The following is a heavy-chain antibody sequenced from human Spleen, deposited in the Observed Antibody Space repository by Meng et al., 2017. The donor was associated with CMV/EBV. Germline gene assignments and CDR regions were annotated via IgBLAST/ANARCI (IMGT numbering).Heavy chain of an antibody. J-gene: IGHJ4*02. CDR3: ARSVVVPAATTGLDY. D-gene: IGHD2-2*01. V-gene: IGHV3-21*01. Sequence: GESLKISCAASGFTFSSYSMNWVRQAPGKGLEWVSSISSSSSYIYYADSVKGRFTISRDNAKNSLYLQMNSLRAEDTAVYYCARSVVVPAATTGLDYWGQGTLVTVSS. CDR1: GFTFSSYS. CDR2: ISSSSSYI.